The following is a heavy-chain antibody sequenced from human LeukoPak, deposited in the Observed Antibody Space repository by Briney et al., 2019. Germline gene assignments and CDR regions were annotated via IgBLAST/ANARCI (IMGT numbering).Heavy chain of an antibody. V-gene: IGHV3-30*03. Sequence: PGTSLRLSCAASGFTFSNYGMHWVRQAPGKGLEWLAVISYDGSNKYYADSVKGRFTISRDNSKNTLYLQMNSLRAEDTAVYYCARYVYGVVTSFDYWGQGTLVTVSS. CDR1: GFTFSNYG. J-gene: IGHJ4*02. CDR3: ARYVYGVVTSFDY. CDR2: ISYDGSNK. D-gene: IGHD3-3*01.